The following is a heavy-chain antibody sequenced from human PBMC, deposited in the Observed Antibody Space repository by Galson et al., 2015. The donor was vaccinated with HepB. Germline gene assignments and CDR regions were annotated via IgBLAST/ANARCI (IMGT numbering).Heavy chain of an antibody. V-gene: IGHV1-24*01. CDR3: ATVRAWELWYFQH. CDR1: GYTLTELS. D-gene: IGHD1-26*01. J-gene: IGHJ1*01. Sequence: SVKVSCKVSGYTLTELSMHWVRQAPGKGLEWMGGFDPEDGETIYAQKFQGRVTITEDTSTDTAYMELSSLRSEDTAVYYCATVRAWELWYFQHWGQGTLVSVPS. CDR2: FDPEDGET.